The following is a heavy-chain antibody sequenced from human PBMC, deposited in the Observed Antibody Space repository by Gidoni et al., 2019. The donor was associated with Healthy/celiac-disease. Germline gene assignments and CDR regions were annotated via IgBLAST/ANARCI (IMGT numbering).Heavy chain of an antibody. J-gene: IGHJ3*02. CDR1: GDSFTRYW. Sequence: EVQLVQSGAEVKKPGESLRISCKGSGDSFTRYWISWVRHMPGKGLEWMGRIDPSDSYTNYSPSFQGHVTISADKSMNTAYLQWSSLKASDTAMYHCARDFAGRESSGAFDIWGQGTMVTVSS. CDR2: IDPSDSYT. V-gene: IGHV5-10-1*03. D-gene: IGHD6-19*01. CDR3: ARDFAGRESSGAFDI.